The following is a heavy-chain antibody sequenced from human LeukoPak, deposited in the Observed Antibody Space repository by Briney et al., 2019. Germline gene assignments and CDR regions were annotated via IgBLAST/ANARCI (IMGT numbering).Heavy chain of an antibody. J-gene: IGHJ6*02. Sequence: SETLSLTCTVSGGSISSYYWSWIRQPPGKGLEWIGYIYYSGSTNYNPSLKSRVTISVDTSKNQFSLKLSSVTAADTAVYYCARHGLSSHCSSTSCYLRGVYYYGMDVWGQGTTVTVSS. D-gene: IGHD2-2*01. CDR2: IYYSGST. CDR3: ARHGLSSHCSSTSCYLRGVYYYGMDV. V-gene: IGHV4-59*08. CDR1: GGSISSYY.